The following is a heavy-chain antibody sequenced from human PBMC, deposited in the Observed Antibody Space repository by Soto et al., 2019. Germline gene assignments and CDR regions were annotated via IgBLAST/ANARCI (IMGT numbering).Heavy chain of an antibody. Sequence: PSETLSLTCTVSGGSISSSSYYWGWIRQPPGKGLEWIGSIYYSGSTYYNPSLKSRVTISVDTSKNQFSLKLSSVTAADTAVYYCAGKWTGLWGFDIWGQGTMVTVSS. D-gene: IGHD2-21*01. CDR2: IYYSGST. CDR3: AGKWTGLWGFDI. CDR1: GGSISSSSYY. J-gene: IGHJ3*02. V-gene: IGHV4-39*01.